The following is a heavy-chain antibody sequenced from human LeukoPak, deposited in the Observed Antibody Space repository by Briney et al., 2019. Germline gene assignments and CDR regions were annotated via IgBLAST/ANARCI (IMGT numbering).Heavy chain of an antibody. V-gene: IGHV4-4*02. J-gene: IGHJ4*02. CDR1: GGSISSSNW. Sequence: SETLSLTCAVSGGSISSSNWWSWVRQPPGKGLEWIGEIYHSGSTNYNPSLKSRVTISVDKSKNQFSLKLSSVTAADTAVYYRATTSYDFWSGYYSTGFDYWGQGTLVTVSS. CDR2: IYHSGST. D-gene: IGHD3-3*01. CDR3: ATTSYDFWSGYYSTGFDY.